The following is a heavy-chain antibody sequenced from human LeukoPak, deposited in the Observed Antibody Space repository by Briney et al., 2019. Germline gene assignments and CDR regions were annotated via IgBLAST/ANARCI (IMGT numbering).Heavy chain of an antibody. Sequence: GGSLRLSCAASGFTFNNYAMNWVRQAPGKGLEWVSSISGGGGTTYYADSAKGRFTISRDNSQNTLYLQMNSLRAEDTAVYYCARDYAGYVGYFFFDYWGQGTLVTVSS. CDR3: ARDYAGYVGYFFFDY. CDR1: GFTFNNYA. J-gene: IGHJ4*02. D-gene: IGHD4-17*01. V-gene: IGHV3-23*01. CDR2: ISGGGGTT.